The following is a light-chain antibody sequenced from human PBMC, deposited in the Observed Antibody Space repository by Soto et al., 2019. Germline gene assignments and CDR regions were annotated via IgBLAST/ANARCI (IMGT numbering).Light chain of an antibody. J-gene: IGKJ1*01. V-gene: IGKV1-5*03. CDR1: QSGSTW. Sequence: DIQMTQSPSTLSASVGDRVTITCRASQSGSTWLAWYQQKPGKAPKLLIYKASSLKSGVPSRFSGSGSGTEFTLTISSLQPDDFATYYCQQYNSYWTFGQGTKVEMK. CDR3: QQYNSYWT. CDR2: KAS.